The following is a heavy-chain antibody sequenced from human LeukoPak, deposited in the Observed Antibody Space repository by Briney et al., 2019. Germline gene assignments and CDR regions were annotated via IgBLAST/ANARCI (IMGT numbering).Heavy chain of an antibody. D-gene: IGHD1-26*01. Sequence: GSSVKVSCTASGGTFSSYAISWVRQAPGQGLEWMGGIIPIFGTANYAQKFQGRVTITADESTSTAYMELSSLRSEDTAVYYCAGGSYYEYTFDYWGQGTLVTVSS. CDR3: AGGSYYEYTFDY. CDR1: GGTFSSYA. V-gene: IGHV1-69*01. CDR2: IIPIFGTA. J-gene: IGHJ4*02.